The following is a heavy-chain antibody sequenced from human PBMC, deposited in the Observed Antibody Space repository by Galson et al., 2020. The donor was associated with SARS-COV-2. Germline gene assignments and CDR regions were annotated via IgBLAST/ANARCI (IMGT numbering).Heavy chain of an antibody. CDR1: GFPFSSHA. D-gene: IGHD6-19*01. V-gene: IGHV3-33*01. Sequence: GESLKISCAASGFPFSSHAIQWVRQAPGKGLEWVAQIFYDGSDKYYGDSVKGRFTISRDSSKNMVYLQMNNLKVENTAVYYCARDGQLSSGWAFDYWGQGTLVTVSS. CDR2: IFYDGSDK. J-gene: IGHJ4*02. CDR3: ARDGQLSSGWAFDY.